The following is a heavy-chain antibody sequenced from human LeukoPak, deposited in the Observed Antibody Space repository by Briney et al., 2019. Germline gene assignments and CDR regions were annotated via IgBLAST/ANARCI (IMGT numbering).Heavy chain of an antibody. J-gene: IGHJ4*02. CDR2: LNWNGGST. CDR1: GFSLDDYG. Sequence: PGGSLRHSRAASGFSLDDYGMSWVRQAPGKGLELVSGLNWNGGSTGYADSVKGRFTISRDNAKNSLYLQMNSLRAEDTALYYCARDERLSSGWYYFDYWGQGTLVTVSS. CDR3: ARDERLSSGWYYFDY. V-gene: IGHV3-20*04. D-gene: IGHD6-19*01.